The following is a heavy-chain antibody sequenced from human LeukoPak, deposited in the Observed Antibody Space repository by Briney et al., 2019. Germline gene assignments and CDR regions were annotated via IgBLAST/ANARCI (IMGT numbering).Heavy chain of an antibody. CDR1: GYSFTSYW. CDR2: IYPYDSDT. V-gene: IGHV5-51*01. D-gene: IGHD5-12*01. J-gene: IGHJ4*02. CDR3: ARHIGYSAWNPDY. Sequence: GEALQIFCKASGYSFTSYWIGWVRQMPGKGLEGRGIIYPYDSDTRYSPSFQGHVTISADKSISTAYLQWSNPKASDTAMYYCARHIGYSAWNPDYWGQGTLVTVSS.